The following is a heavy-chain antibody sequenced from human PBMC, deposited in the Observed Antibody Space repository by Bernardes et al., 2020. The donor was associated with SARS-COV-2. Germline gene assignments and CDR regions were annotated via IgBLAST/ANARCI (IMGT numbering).Heavy chain of an antibody. V-gene: IGHV3-30*18. Sequence: GGSLVLSCAASGFSIRRSGMHWVRQALGKGLERVAFMSHDGGNKYYADSVKGRFTISRDNSKNTLYLQMNSLRVEDTAVYYCAKDDSAYESYLDFWGQGTLVTVSS. CDR3: AKDDSAYESYLDF. D-gene: IGHD5-12*01. J-gene: IGHJ4*02. CDR1: GFSIRRSG. CDR2: MSHDGGNK.